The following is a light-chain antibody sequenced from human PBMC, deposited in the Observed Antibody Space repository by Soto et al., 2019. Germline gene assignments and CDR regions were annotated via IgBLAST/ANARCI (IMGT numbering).Light chain of an antibody. CDR2: DVS. J-gene: IGLJ2*01. V-gene: IGLV2-11*01. CDR1: SSDVGGYNY. Sequence: QSALTQPRSVSGSPGQSVTISCTGTSSDVGGYNYVSWYQQHPGKAPKLMIYDVSKRPSGVPDRFSGSKSGNTASLTISGLQAEDEADYYCCSYAGSYTFVVFGGGTKRTGL. CDR3: CSYAGSYTFVV.